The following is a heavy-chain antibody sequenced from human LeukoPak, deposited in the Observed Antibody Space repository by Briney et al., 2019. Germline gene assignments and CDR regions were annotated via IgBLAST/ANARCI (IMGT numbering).Heavy chain of an antibody. J-gene: IGHJ4*02. CDR2: IYYSGST. CDR3: AVVDVSSHSPWEWQHYFDY. D-gene: IGHD3-3*01. Sequence: PSETLSLTCTVSGGSVSSSSYYWGWIRQPPGKGLEWIGSIYYSGSTYYNPSLKSRVTISVDTSKNQFSLKLSSVTAADTALYYCAVVDVSSHSPWEWQHYFDYWGQGTLVTVSS. CDR1: GGSVSSSSYY. V-gene: IGHV4-39*01.